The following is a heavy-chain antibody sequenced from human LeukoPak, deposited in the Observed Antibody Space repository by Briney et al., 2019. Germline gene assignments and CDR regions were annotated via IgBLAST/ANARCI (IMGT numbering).Heavy chain of an antibody. CDR1: GYTLTELS. V-gene: IGHV1-24*01. Sequence: GASVKVSCKVSGYTLTELSMHWVRQAPGKGLEWMGGFDPEDGETIYAQKFQGRVTITADESTGTAYMELSSLRSEDTAVYYCAREHSNSAPDYWGQGTLVTVSS. D-gene: IGHD4-11*01. J-gene: IGHJ4*02. CDR3: AREHSNSAPDY. CDR2: FDPEDGET.